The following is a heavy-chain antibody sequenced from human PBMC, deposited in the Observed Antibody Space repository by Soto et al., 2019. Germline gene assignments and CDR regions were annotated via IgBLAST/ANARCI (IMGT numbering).Heavy chain of an antibody. CDR1: GFTFSDHY. V-gene: IGHV3-72*01. J-gene: IGHJ3*02. D-gene: IGHD3-22*01. CDR2: TRNKANSYTT. CDR3: AREGITMIVVASRWGAFDI. Sequence: GGSLRLSCAASGFTFSDHYMDWVRQAPGKGLEWVGRTRNKANSYTTEYAASVKGRFTISRDDSKNSLYLQMNSLKTEDTAVYYCAREGITMIVVASRWGAFDIWRQGTMVTVSS.